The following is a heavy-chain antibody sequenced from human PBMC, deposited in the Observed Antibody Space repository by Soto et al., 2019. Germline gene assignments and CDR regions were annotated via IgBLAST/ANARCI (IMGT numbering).Heavy chain of an antibody. D-gene: IGHD1-26*01. CDR1: GGSISSSSYY. CDR3: ARGVASGSYYGSWYFDL. J-gene: IGHJ2*01. CDR2: IYYSGST. Sequence: QLQLQESGPGLVKPSETLSLTCTVSGGSISSSSYYWGWIRQPPGKGLEWIGSIYYSGSTYYNPSLKSRVTISVDTSKNQFSLKLSSVTAADTAVYYCARGVASGSYYGSWYFDLWGRGTLVTVSS. V-gene: IGHV4-39*01.